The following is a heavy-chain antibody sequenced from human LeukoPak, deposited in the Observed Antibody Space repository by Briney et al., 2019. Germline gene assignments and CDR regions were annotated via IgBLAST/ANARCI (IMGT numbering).Heavy chain of an antibody. J-gene: IGHJ3*02. D-gene: IGHD6-6*01. CDR3: AKVQRQGPAGSRSSSIWNAFDI. CDR2: ISYDGSNT. V-gene: IGHV3-30-3*01. Sequence: GGSLRLSCAASAFTFTNYAMHWVRQAPGKGLEWVAVISYDGSNTYYADSVKGRFTISRDNSKNTLYLQMNSLRAEDTAVYYCAKVQRQGPAGSRSSSIWNAFDIWGQGTMVTVSS. CDR1: AFTFTNYA.